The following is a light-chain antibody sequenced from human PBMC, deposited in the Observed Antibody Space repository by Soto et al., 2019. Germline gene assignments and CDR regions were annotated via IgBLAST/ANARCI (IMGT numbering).Light chain of an antibody. CDR1: QGISSY. CDR2: AAS. CDR3: HQLNSYPYT. J-gene: IGKJ2*01. Sequence: IQLTQSPSSLSASVGDRVTITCRASQGISSYLAWYQQKPGKAPKLLIYAASTLQSGVPSRFSGSGSGTDFTLTISSRQPEDFAAYYCHQLNSYPYTFGQGTKLEIK. V-gene: IGKV1-9*01.